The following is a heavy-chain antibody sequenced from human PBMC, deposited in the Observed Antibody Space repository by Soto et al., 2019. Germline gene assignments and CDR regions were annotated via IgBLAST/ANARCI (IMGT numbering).Heavy chain of an antibody. D-gene: IGHD3-9*01. CDR3: ARVVPAHYYDILNPAINWFDP. CDR1: GGSISSGGYY. V-gene: IGHV4-31*03. Sequence: PSETLSLTCTASGGSISSGGYYWSWIRQHPGKGLEWIGYIYYSGSTYYNPSLKSRVTISVDTSKNQFSLKLSSVTAADTAVYYCARVVPAHYYDILNPAINWFDPWGQGTLVTVSS. J-gene: IGHJ5*02. CDR2: IYYSGST.